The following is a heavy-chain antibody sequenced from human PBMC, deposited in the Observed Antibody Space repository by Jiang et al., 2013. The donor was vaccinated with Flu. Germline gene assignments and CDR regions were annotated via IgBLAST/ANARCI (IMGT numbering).Heavy chain of an antibody. CDR3: ARMRYECGGDCYWTFDF. CDR1: GFSLSDPTMG. Sequence: KPTQTLTLTCTVSGFSLSDPTMGVGWIRQPPGKALQLLAHIFSKDEKSYSTSLRRRLTISKDTSKSLVVLTMTNLDRADTATYYCARMRYECGGDCYWTFDFWGRGTLVTVST. J-gene: IGHJ4*02. CDR2: IFSKDEK. V-gene: IGHV2-26*01. D-gene: IGHD2-21*02.